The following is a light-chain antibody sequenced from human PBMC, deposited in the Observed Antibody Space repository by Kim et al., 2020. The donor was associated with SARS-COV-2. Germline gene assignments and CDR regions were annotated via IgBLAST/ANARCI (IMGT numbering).Light chain of an antibody. CDR1: QSVSSSY. CDR3: QQYGSSPVT. CDR2: GAS. Sequence: EIVLTQSPGTLSLSPGERATLSCRASQSVSSSYLAWYQQKPGQAPRLLIYGASSRATGIPDRFSGSGSGTDSTLTISRLEPEDFAIYYCQQYGSSPVTFGQGTKVDIK. J-gene: IGKJ1*01. V-gene: IGKV3-20*01.